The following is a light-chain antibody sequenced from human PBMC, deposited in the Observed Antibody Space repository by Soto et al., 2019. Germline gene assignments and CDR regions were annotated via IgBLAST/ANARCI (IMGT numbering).Light chain of an antibody. J-gene: IGKJ5*01. CDR3: QQYNNWPAIT. Sequence: EILMTQSPATLSVSPGERATLSCRASQSVSSNFDWYQQKPGQAPRLLIYGASTRATGIPARFSGSGSGTEFTLTISSLQSEDFAVYYCQQYNNWPAITFGQGTRLEIK. CDR2: GAS. V-gene: IGKV3-15*01. CDR1: QSVSSN.